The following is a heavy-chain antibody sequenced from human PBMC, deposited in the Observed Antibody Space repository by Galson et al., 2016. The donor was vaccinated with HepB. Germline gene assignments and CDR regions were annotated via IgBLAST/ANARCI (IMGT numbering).Heavy chain of an antibody. V-gene: IGHV1-69*01. Sequence: QSGAEVKKPGSSVRVSCKASGEAPGDTFRTYAISWVRQAPGQGLEWMGWITPTFGTVKYAQRFEGRVSITADESTSTAYMELASLRSEDTAVCYCASHIRGQYGSGRHEFDLWGQGTLVIVSS. D-gene: IGHD3-10*01. CDR2: ITPTFGTV. CDR3: ASHIRGQYGSGRHEFDL. CDR1: GDTFRTYA. J-gene: IGHJ5*02.